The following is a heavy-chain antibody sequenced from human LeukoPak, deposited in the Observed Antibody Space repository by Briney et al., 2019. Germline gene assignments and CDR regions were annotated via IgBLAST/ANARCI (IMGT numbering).Heavy chain of an antibody. CDR2: ICDDGTNK. D-gene: IGHD5-24*01. J-gene: IGHJ4*02. Sequence: GGSLRLSCAASGFTFSSCGMHWVRQAPGKGLEWVAVICDDGTNKYYADSVKGRFTISRDNSKNTLYLQMNSLRAEDTAVYYCARGRDGYNWIDYWGQGTLVTVSS. CDR3: ARGRDGYNWIDY. CDR1: GFTFSSCG. V-gene: IGHV3-33*01.